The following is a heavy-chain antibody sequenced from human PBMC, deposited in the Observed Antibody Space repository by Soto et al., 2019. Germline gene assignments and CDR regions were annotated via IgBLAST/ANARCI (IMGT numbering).Heavy chain of an antibody. J-gene: IGHJ4*02. CDR2: ISTYNGNT. D-gene: IGHD4-17*01. V-gene: IGHV1-18*01. CDR1: GYSFTTSG. CDR3: ARRLYGDYDY. Sequence: QAQLVQSGAEVKEPGASVKVSCKASGYSFTTSGITWVRQAPGQGLEWMGWISTYNGNTNYAQKLQDRVTLTTDTSTSTAYMELRSXXXXXTAVYYCARRLYGDYDYWGQGT.